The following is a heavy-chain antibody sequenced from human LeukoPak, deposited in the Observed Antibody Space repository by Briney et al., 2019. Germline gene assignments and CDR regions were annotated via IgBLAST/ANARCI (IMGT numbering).Heavy chain of an antibody. CDR1: GFTFTNYA. Sequence: ASLRLSCAASGFTFTNYAMSWVRQAPGQGLEWVSSIGGSSGSTYYADTVKGRFTISRDNSKSTPYLQMNSLTPEDTAVYYCARKTGDLDYWGRGTLVMVSA. CDR2: IGGSSGST. CDR3: ARKTGDLDY. V-gene: IGHV3-23*01. D-gene: IGHD7-27*01. J-gene: IGHJ4*02.